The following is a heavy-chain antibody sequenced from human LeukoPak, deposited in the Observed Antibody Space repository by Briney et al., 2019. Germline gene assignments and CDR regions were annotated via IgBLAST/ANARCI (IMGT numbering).Heavy chain of an antibody. J-gene: IGHJ4*02. CDR2: ISSSSSYT. D-gene: IGHD5-12*01. CDR3: ARLGWATAPLDY. CDR1: GFTFSDYY. V-gene: IGHV3-11*06. Sequence: AGGSLRLSYAASGFTFSDYYMSWIRQAPGKGLEWVSYISSSSSYTNYADSVKGRFTISRDNAKNSLYLQMNSLRAEDTAVYYCARLGWATAPLDYWGQGTLVTVSS.